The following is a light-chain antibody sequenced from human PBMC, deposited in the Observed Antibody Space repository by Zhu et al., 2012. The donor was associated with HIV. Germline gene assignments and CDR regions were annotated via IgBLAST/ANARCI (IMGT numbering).Light chain of an antibody. CDR3: QQYATSPRIT. CDR2: GAS. V-gene: IGKV3-20*01. CDR1: QSVTYF. J-gene: IGKJ5*01. Sequence: DIELTQSPGTLSLSPGESATLSCRASQSVTYFLAWYQQKPGQAPRLLIYGASNRATGIPDRFSGSGSETDFTLTIARLEPEDFAVLFCQQYATSPRITFGRGDTTG.